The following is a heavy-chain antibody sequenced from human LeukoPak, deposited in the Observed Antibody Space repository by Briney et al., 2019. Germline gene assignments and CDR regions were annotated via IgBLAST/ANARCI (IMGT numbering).Heavy chain of an antibody. CDR3: TIRERYCSGGTCYADY. D-gene: IGHD2-15*01. V-gene: IGHV3-15*01. J-gene: IGHJ4*02. Sequence: PGGSLRLSCAASGLTFRNAWMSWVRQAPGKGLEWVARIKSKTDGGATDYAAPVKGRFTISRDDSKNTLYLQMNSLKTEDTAVYYCTIRERYCSGGTCYADYWGQGTLVTVSS. CDR1: GLTFRNAW. CDR2: IKSKTDGGAT.